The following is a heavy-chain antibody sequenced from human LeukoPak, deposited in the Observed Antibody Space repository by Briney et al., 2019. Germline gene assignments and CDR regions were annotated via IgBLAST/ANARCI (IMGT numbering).Heavy chain of an antibody. Sequence: GGSLRLSCAASGFTFDTYGMHWVRQAPGKGLEWVALIWYDGSNKYYADSVKGRFTISRDNSENTLYLEMNSLRAEDTAVYYCVRGYNSRAATTDCCPLDYWGQGTLVTVSS. CDR1: GFTFDTYG. CDR2: IWYDGSNK. D-gene: IGHD1-26*01. J-gene: IGHJ4*02. CDR3: VRGYNSRAATTDCCPLDY. V-gene: IGHV3-33*01.